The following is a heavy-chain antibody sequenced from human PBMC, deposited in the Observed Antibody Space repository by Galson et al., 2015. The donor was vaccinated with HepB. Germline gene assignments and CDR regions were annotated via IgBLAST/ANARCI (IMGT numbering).Heavy chain of an antibody. Sequence: SVKVSCKASGYTFISYYMHWVRQAPGQGLEWMGIINPSGGFTTYAQKFQGRVTMTRDTSTSTVYMELSSLRSEDTAVYYCARGDRSGHYYSLFDHWGQGTLVTVSS. CDR3: ARGDRSGHYYSLFDH. D-gene: IGHD3-22*01. CDR1: GYTFISYY. J-gene: IGHJ4*02. V-gene: IGHV1-46*01. CDR2: INPSGGFT.